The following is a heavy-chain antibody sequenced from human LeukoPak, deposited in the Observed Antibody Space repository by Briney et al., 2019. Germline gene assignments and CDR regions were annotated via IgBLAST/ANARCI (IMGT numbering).Heavy chain of an antibody. J-gene: IGHJ4*02. CDR3: AKRGVVIRVILVGFHKEAYYFDS. D-gene: IGHD3-22*01. Sequence: RGSLRLSCVVSGISLSNYGISWGREAPGKGQEWGAGISGSGGGTNYADSVKGRFTISRDKPKNTLYLQMNRLRAGNTAVYFCAKRGVVIRVILVGFHKEAYYFDSGGQGALVTVSS. CDR1: GISLSNYG. CDR2: ISGSGGGT. V-gene: IGHV3-23*01.